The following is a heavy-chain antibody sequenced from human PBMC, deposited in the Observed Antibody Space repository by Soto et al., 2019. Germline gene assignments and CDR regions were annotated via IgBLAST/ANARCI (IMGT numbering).Heavy chain of an antibody. V-gene: IGHV4-34*02. CDR3: ARKSRRPLSYYDYYDMDI. CDR2: INNRGTT. CDR1: GGSLSGSF. J-gene: IGHJ6*02. Sequence: VQLQQWGAGLLKPSETLSVTCDGIGGSLSGSFCSWMRQAPGKGLEWIGDINNRGTTDYNPSLKNRVTLSVDTAKNQFSLRLHSVDAADTAVYYCARKSRRPLSYYDYYDMDIWGQGTSVTVSS.